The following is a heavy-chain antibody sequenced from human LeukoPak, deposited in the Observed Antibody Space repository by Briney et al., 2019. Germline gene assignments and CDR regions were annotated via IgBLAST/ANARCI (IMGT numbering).Heavy chain of an antibody. CDR2: IYYSGST. D-gene: IGHD3-3*01. CDR1: GGSISSGDYY. V-gene: IGHV4-30-4*02. Sequence: SETLSLTCTVSGGSISSGDYYWSWIRQPPGKGLEWIGYIYYSGSTYYNPSLKSRVTISVDTSKNQFSLKLSSVTAADTAVYYCARGATIFGYMDVWGKGTTVTVSS. CDR3: ARGATIFGYMDV. J-gene: IGHJ6*03.